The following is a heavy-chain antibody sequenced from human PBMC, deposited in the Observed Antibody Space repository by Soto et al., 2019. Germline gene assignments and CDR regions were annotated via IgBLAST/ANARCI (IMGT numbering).Heavy chain of an antibody. V-gene: IGHV3-30-3*01. CDR2: ISYDGSNK. CDR1: GFTFSSYA. Sequence: GGSLRLSCAASGFTFSSYAMHWVRQAPGKGLEWVAVISYDGSNKYYADSVKGRFTISRDNSKNTLYLQMNSLRAEDTAVYYCARDWLGDSSGPDKCFAFDIWGQGTMVTVSS. J-gene: IGHJ3*02. CDR3: ARDWLGDSSGPDKCFAFDI. D-gene: IGHD3-22*01.